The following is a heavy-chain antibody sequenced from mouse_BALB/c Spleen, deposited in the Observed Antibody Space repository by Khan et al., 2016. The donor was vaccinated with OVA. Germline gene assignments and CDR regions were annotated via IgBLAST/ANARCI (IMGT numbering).Heavy chain of an antibody. V-gene: IGHV5-6*01. CDR2: VSTGGGYT. J-gene: IGHJ3*01. D-gene: IGHD1-1*01. CDR3: TRVAYYNVSEGFAY. Sequence: EVVLVVSGGDLVKPGGSLKLSCAASGFTFSTYGMSWVRQTPDKRLEWVATVSTGGGYTYYPASVKVRFTISRDNAKNTLYLQMGGLKSEDTAMFYCTRVAYYNVSEGFAYWGQGTLVTVSA. CDR1: GFTFSTYG.